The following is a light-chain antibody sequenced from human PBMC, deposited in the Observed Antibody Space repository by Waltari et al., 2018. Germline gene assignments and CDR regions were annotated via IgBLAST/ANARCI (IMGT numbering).Light chain of an antibody. J-gene: IGLJ2*01. CDR1: SSNLAKNF. CDR3: GSWDSALNPV. CDR2: DND. Sequence: QSVLTQPPSVSAAPGQKATISCSGSSSNLAKNFVSWYQQVPGTAPQLLIFDNDKRPSGIPDRFSATKTDTSATLDISGLQIGDEADYYCGSWDSALNPVFGGGTHLTVL. V-gene: IGLV1-51*01.